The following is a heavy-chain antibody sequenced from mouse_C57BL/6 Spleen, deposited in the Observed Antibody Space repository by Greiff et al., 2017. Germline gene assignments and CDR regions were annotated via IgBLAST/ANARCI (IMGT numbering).Heavy chain of an antibody. Sequence: VQLQQSGAELVRPGASVKLSCTASGFNIKDDYMHWVKQRPEQGLEWIGWIDPENGDTEYASKFQGKATITADTSSNTAYLQLSSLTSEDTAVYYCTGCKRLRFDYWGQGTTLTVSS. J-gene: IGHJ2*01. V-gene: IGHV14-4*01. CDR2: IDPENGDT. CDR3: TGCKRLRFDY. CDR1: GFNIKDDY. D-gene: IGHD1-2*01.